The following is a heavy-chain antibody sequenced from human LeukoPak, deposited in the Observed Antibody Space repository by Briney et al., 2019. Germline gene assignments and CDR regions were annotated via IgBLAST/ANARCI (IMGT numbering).Heavy chain of an antibody. CDR1: GYSISSGYY. CDR2: IYHSGST. D-gene: IGHD1-26*01. V-gene: IGHV4-38-2*02. J-gene: IGHJ4*02. Sequence: SETLSLTCTLSGYSISSGYYWGWIRQPPGKGLEWIGSIYHSGSTYYNPSLKRRVTISVDTSKNQFSLKLSSVTAADTAVYYCARAIEVGAMTPFDYWGQGTLVTVSS. CDR3: ARAIEVGAMTPFDY.